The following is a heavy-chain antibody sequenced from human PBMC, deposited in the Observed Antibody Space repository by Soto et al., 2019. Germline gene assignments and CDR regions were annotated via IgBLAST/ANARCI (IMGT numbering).Heavy chain of an antibody. D-gene: IGHD3-16*01. CDR2: IRSKANNYAT. Sequence: EVQLVESGGGLAQPGGSLKLSCAASGFTFSGSAMHWVRQACGKGLEWVGRIRSKANNYATVYAASVKGRYTISRDDSKTTAYLQMNSLKTEDTAVYYCARLWSEGEPNFDHWGQGTLVTVSS. CDR1: GFTFSGSA. J-gene: IGHJ4*02. CDR3: ARLWSEGEPNFDH. V-gene: IGHV3-73*02.